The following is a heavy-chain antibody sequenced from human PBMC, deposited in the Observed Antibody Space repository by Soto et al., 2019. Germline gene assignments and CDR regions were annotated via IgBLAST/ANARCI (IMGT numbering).Heavy chain of an antibody. V-gene: IGHV3-23*01. Sequence: EVQLLESGGGLVQPGGSLRLSCAASGLIFSSYAMSWVRQAPGKGLEWVSDISGSGGSTYYADSVKGRFTISRDNSKDTLLLQIRSLRAEDTAVYYCAKHRIAGASSTNFDFWGQGTLVTVSS. D-gene: IGHD3-16*01. J-gene: IGHJ4*02. CDR3: AKHRIAGASSTNFDF. CDR2: ISGSGGST. CDR1: GLIFSSYA.